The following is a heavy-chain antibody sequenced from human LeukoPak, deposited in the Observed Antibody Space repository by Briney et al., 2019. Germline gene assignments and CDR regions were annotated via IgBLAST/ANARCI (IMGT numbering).Heavy chain of an antibody. CDR2: IYYSGST. CDR3: ARVSGYDWESFYDY. V-gene: IGHV4-59*01. J-gene: IGHJ4*02. D-gene: IGHD5-12*01. Sequence: SETLSLTCTVSGGSISSYYWSWIRQPPGKGLEWIGYIYYSGSTNYDPSLKSRVTISVDTSKNQFSLKLNSVTAADTAVYYCARVSGYDWESFYDYWGQGTLVTVSS. CDR1: GGSISSYY.